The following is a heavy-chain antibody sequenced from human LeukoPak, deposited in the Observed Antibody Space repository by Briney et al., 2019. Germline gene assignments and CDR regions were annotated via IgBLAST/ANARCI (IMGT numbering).Heavy chain of an antibody. CDR1: GYTFTAQY. CDR3: AKEGYDGSYFRLDF. D-gene: IGHD1-26*01. J-gene: IGHJ4*02. CDR2: INPNSGDT. V-gene: IGHV1-2*02. Sequence: ASVRVSCKASGYTFTAQYIHWVRQAPGQGLEWMGWINPNSGDTNYAQKFQVRVTMTRDTSISTAYMELSRLTSDDTAGYYCAKEGYDGSYFRLDFWGQGTLVTVSS.